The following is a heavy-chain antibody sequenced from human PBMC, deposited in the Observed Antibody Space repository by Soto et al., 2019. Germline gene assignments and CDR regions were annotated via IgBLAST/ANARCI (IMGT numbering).Heavy chain of an antibody. CDR3: ARPFSSYYGMDV. Sequence: QVQLVQSGAEVKKPGSSVKVSCKASGGTFSSYAISLARQAPGHGLEWMGGIIPIFGTANYAQKFQGRVTITAGESTSTAYMELSSMRSEDTAVYYCARPFSSYYGMDVWGQGTTVTVSS. CDR2: IIPIFGTA. CDR1: GGTFSSYA. D-gene: IGHD2-2*01. V-gene: IGHV1-69*01. J-gene: IGHJ6*02.